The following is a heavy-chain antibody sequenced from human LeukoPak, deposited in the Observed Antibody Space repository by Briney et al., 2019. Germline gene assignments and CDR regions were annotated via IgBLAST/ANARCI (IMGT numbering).Heavy chain of an antibody. CDR2: IFYSGST. Sequence: KPSETLSLTCTVSGGSISTYYWSWIRQPPGKGLEWIGFIFYSGSTNYNPSLKSRVTISVDTSKNQFSLKLSSVTAAGTAVYYCARDRVGDTIGSFDYWGQGTLVTVSS. CDR1: GGSISTYY. D-gene: IGHD1-26*01. V-gene: IGHV4-59*01. J-gene: IGHJ4*02. CDR3: ARDRVGDTIGSFDY.